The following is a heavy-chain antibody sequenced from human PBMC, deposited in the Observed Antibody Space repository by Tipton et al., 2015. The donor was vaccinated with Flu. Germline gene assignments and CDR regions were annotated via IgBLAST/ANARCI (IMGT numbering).Heavy chain of an antibody. D-gene: IGHD2-2*01. CDR1: SGTISSYY. J-gene: IGHJ4*02. Sequence: LRLSCTVSSGTISSYYWSWIRQPAGKGLEWIGRIHSSGGTNYNPSLKSRVTMSVDTSKNQFSLKVNSVTAADTAVYYCASGACSSSTCPKGGFDNWGQGTLVVVSS. V-gene: IGHV4-4*07. CDR2: IHSSGGT. CDR3: ASGACSSSTCPKGGFDN.